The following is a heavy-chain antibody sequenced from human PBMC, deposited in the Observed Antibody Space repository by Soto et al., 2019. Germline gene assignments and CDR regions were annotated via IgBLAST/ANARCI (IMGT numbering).Heavy chain of an antibody. Sequence: GASEKVSCKASGYTFTSYYMHWVRQAPGQGLEWMGIINPSGGSTSYAQKFQGRVTMTRDTSTSTVYMELSSPRSEDTAVYYCAIQPTYYYDSSANEDYWGQGTLVTVSS. V-gene: IGHV1-46*01. CDR3: AIQPTYYYDSSANEDY. CDR1: GYTFTSYY. J-gene: IGHJ4*02. CDR2: INPSGGST. D-gene: IGHD3-22*01.